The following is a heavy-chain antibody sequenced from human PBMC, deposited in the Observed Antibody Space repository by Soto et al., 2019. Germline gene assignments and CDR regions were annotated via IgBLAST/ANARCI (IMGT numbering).Heavy chain of an antibody. J-gene: IGHJ4*02. CDR2: IIPIFGTA. D-gene: IGHD3-22*01. CDR1: GGTFSSYA. Sequence: QXXLVQSGAEVKKPGSSVKVSCKASGGTFSSYAISWVXXXXXXGLEWMGGIIPIFGTANYAQKFQGRVTITADKSTSTAYMELSSLRSEDTAVYYCARDNYYDSSGYWGQGTLVTVSS. CDR3: ARDNYYDSSGY. V-gene: IGHV1-69*06.